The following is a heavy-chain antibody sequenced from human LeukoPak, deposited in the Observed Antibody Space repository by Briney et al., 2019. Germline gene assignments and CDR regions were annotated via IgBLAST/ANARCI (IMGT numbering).Heavy chain of an antibody. CDR2: IYSGGST. D-gene: IGHD3-10*01. CDR1: GFTVSSNY. Sequence: GGSLRLSCAASGFTVSSNYVSWVRQAPGKGLEWVSVIYSGGSTYYADSVKGRFTISRDNSKNTLYLQMNSLRAEDTAVYYCAAPRYYYGSGSYYKYYYYYGMDVWGQGTTVTVSS. J-gene: IGHJ6*02. V-gene: IGHV3-53*01. CDR3: AAPRYYYGSGSYYKYYYYYGMDV.